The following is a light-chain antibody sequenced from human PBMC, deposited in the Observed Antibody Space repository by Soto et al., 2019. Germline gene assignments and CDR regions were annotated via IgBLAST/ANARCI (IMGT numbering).Light chain of an antibody. Sequence: EIVMTQSPATLSVSPGERATLSCGASQSVSSNLAWYQQKPCQGPRLLIYGASSRATGIPARFSGSGSATEFTLTISSLQSEDFAVYFCQQYNRWPLTFGQGTKVDIK. J-gene: IGKJ1*01. CDR1: QSVSSN. CDR3: QQYNRWPLT. CDR2: GAS. V-gene: IGKV3-15*01.